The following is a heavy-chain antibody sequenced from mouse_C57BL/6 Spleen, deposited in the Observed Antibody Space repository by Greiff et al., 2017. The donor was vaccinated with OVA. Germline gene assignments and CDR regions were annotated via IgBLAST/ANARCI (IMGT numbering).Heavy chain of an antibody. CDR1: GYTFTSYW. CDR2: IHPSDSDT. V-gene: IGHV1-74*01. D-gene: IGHD3-2*02. J-gene: IGHJ2*01. Sequence: QVQLQQPGAELVKPGASVKVSCKASGYTFTSYWMHWVKQRPGQGLEWIGRIHPSDSDTNYNQKFKGKATLTVAKSSSTAYMQLSGLASEDSAVYYCAIDSSGYGAYYFDYWGQGTTLTVSS. CDR3: AIDSSGYGAYYFDY.